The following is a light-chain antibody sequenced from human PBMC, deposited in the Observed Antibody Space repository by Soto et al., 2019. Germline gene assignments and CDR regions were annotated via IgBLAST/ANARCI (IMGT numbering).Light chain of an antibody. V-gene: IGKV3-20*01. CDR2: GAS. Sequence: EIVLTQSPATLSVSPGDRVTLSCRASQSVDINLAWYQQRPGQAPRLLIYGASSRATGTPDRFSGSGSGTDFTLTINRLEPEDFALYYCQQYGSSPPTFGQGTKVDIK. CDR3: QQYGSSPPT. J-gene: IGKJ1*01. CDR1: QSVDIN.